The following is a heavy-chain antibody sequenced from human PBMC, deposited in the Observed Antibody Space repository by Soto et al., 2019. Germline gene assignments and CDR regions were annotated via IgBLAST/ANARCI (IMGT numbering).Heavy chain of an antibody. Sequence: SETLSLTCTVSGGSISSFYWNWIRPSAGKGLEWIGRIYLSGTTTYNPSLQSRVTMSVDTSKNQFSLKLNSLTAADTAVYYCARSPSTSSIGTFDIWGQGTKVTVSS. J-gene: IGHJ3*02. CDR1: GGSISSFY. D-gene: IGHD6-6*01. CDR3: ARSPSTSSIGTFDI. CDR2: IYLSGTT. V-gene: IGHV4-4*07.